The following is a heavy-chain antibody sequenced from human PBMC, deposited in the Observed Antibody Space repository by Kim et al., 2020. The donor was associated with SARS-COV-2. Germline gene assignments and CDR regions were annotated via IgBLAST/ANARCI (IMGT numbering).Heavy chain of an antibody. Sequence: SVKGRFTISRDNSKNTLYLQMNSLRAEDTAVYYCAREYCSGGSCSYFDYWGQGTLVTVSS. D-gene: IGHD2-15*01. CDR3: AREYCSGGSCSYFDY. V-gene: IGHV3-30*07. J-gene: IGHJ4*02.